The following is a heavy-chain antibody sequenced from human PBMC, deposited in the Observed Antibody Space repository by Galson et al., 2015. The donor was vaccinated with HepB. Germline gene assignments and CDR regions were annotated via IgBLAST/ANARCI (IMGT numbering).Heavy chain of an antibody. J-gene: IGHJ3*02. V-gene: IGHV1-69*13. CDR3: ARMGDSSGWSSAFDI. Sequence: SVKVSCKASGGTFSSYAISWVRQAPGQGLEWMGGIIPIFGTANYAQKFQGRVTITADESTSTAYMELSSLRSEDTAVYYCARMGDSSGWSSAFDIWGQGTMVTVSS. D-gene: IGHD6-19*01. CDR1: GGTFSSYA. CDR2: IIPIFGTA.